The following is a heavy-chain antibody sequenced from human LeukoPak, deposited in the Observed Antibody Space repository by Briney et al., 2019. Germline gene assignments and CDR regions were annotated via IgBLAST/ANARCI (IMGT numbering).Heavy chain of an antibody. Sequence: ASVKVSCKASGYTFTRYYIHWVRQAPGQGLEWMGWINPNSGGTNYAQKFQGRVIMTRDTSISTAYMELSRLRSDDTAVYYCARHGMPDDILTGPPFDSWGQGTLVTVSS. V-gene: IGHV1-2*02. CDR2: INPNSGGT. CDR1: GYTFTRYY. CDR3: ARHGMPDDILTGPPFDS. D-gene: IGHD3-9*01. J-gene: IGHJ4*02.